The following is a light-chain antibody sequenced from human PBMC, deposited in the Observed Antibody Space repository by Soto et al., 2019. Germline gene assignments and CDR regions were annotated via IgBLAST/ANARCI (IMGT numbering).Light chain of an antibody. CDR3: QQYGSSLFT. V-gene: IGKV3-20*01. Sequence: EIVLTQSPGTLSLSPGERATLSCRASQSVSSKSLAWYQQKPGQATRVLIYGTSIRASGVPERFSGGGSGTDFTLTITRLEPEDFAVYYCQQYGSSLFTFGPGTKVDFK. CDR2: GTS. J-gene: IGKJ3*01. CDR1: QSVSSKS.